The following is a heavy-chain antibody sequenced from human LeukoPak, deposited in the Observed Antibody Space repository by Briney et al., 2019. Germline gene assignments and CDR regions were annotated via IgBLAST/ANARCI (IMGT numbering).Heavy chain of an antibody. CDR2: IYYSGSA. D-gene: IGHD3-10*01. Sequence: PSETLSLTCTASGDSISSSGYYWGWIRQPPGKGLEWIASIYYSGSAYYNPSLKSRVTISVDTSKNQFSLKLTSVTAADTALYYCARDRGVDPRYYWDYWGQGTLVTVSS. CDR1: GDSISSSGYY. V-gene: IGHV4-39*07. CDR3: ARDRGVDPRYYWDY. J-gene: IGHJ4*02.